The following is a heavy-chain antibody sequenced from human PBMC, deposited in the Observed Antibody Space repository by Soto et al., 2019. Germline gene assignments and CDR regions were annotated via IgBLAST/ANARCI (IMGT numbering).Heavy chain of an antibody. V-gene: IGHV5-51*01. D-gene: IGHD5-18*01. CDR3: ARGRYSYGLDNAFDI. J-gene: IGHJ3*02. Sequence: PGESLKISCKGSGYSFTSYRIGWVRQMPGKGLEWMGIIYPGDSDTRYSPSFQGQVTISADKSISTAYLQWSSLKASDTAMYYCARGRYSYGLDNAFDIWGQGTMVTVSS. CDR2: IYPGDSDT. CDR1: GYSFTSYR.